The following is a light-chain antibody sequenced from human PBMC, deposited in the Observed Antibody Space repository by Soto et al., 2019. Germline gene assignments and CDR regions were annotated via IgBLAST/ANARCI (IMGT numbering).Light chain of an antibody. CDR3: GTWDSSLSTSV. V-gene: IGLV1-51*01. CDR2: DSN. CDR1: SSNIGNNY. J-gene: IGLJ1*01. Sequence: QSVLTQPPSVSAPPGQKVTISCSGRSSNIGNNYVSWYQQVPGTAPKLLIYDSNKRPSGIPDRFSGSRSGTSATLGITGLQTGDEADYYCGTWDSSLSTSVFGTGTKVTVL.